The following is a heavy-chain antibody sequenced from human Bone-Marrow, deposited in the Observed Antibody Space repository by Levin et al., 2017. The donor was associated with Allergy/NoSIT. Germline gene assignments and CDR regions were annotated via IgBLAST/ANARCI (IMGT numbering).Heavy chain of an antibody. D-gene: IGHD2-21*01. CDR2: VSYDGTNT. CDR1: GFIFKNFA. Sequence: GESLKISCVTSGFIFKNFAMHWVREVPGKGLEWVALVSYDGTNTYYADSVKDRFSISRDNSKNTVYLQMDNLGVDDTGLYYCARNSSMVNFDFWGQGTLVTVSS. J-gene: IGHJ4*02. CDR3: ARNSSMVNFDF. V-gene: IGHV3-30*01.